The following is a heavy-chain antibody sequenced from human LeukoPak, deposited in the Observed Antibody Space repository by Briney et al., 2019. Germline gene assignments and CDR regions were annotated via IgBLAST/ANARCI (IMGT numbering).Heavy chain of an antibody. J-gene: IGHJ2*01. Sequence: ASVKVSCKASGYTFASYGLTWVRQAPGQGLEWMGWISVNNGNTNFAQKFRGRPTMTTDTSTSTVDMELRSLRSDDTAVYYCARVQLAAADDFWYFDLWGRGTLVTVSS. D-gene: IGHD6-13*01. CDR3: ARVQLAAADDFWYFDL. CDR2: ISVNNGNT. CDR1: GYTFASYG. V-gene: IGHV1-18*04.